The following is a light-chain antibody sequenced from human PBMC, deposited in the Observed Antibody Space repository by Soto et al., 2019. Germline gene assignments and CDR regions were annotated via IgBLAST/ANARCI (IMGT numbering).Light chain of an antibody. Sequence: IVLTQSPATLSLSPGKRATLSCRASQHISNYLIWYQQKPGQAPRLLIYDVSNRATGIPARFSGSGSGTDYTLTISSLEPEDFAVYYCHQYGSSSRTFGQGTKVDIK. J-gene: IGKJ1*01. CDR1: QHISNY. V-gene: IGKV3-11*01. CDR2: DVS. CDR3: HQYGSSSRT.